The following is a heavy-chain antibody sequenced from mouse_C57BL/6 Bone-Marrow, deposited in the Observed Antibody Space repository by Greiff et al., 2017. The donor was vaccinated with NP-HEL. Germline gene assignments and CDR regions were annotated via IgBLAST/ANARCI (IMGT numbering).Heavy chain of an antibody. D-gene: IGHD2-4*01. Sequence: EVKLVESGGGLVKPGGSLKLSCAASGFTFSSYAMSWVRRTPEKRLEWVATISDGGSYTYYPDNVKGRFTISRDNAKNNLYLQMSHLKSEDTAMYYCARDGYDYAFDYWGQGTTLTVSS. V-gene: IGHV5-4*01. CDR3: ARDGYDYAFDY. J-gene: IGHJ2*01. CDR2: ISDGGSYT. CDR1: GFTFSSYA.